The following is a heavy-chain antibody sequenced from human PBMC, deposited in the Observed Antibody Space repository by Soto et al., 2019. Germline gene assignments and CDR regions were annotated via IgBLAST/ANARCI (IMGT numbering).Heavy chain of an antibody. D-gene: IGHD2-15*01. J-gene: IGHJ4*02. V-gene: IGHV3-53*01. CDR2: IYSGGST. CDR3: ARGLYCSGGSCRDY. Sequence: PGGSLRLSCAASGFTVSSNYMSWVRQAPGKGLEWVSVIYSGGSTYYADSVKGRFTISRDNSKNTLYLQMNSLSAEDTAVYYCARGLYCSGGSCRDYWGQGTLVTVSS. CDR1: GFTVSSNY.